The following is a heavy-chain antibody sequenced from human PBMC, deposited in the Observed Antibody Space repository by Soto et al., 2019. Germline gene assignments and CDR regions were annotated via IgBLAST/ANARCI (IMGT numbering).Heavy chain of an antibody. CDR1: GFTFSSYG. J-gene: IGHJ4*02. CDR3: ARDRIGGGYDDPYYFDY. V-gene: IGHV3-33*01. Sequence: QVQLVESGGGVVQPGRSLRLSCAASGFTFSSYGMHWVRQAPGKGLEWVAVIWYDGSNKYYADSVKGRFTISRDNSKNTLYLQMKSLRAEDTAVYYCARDRIGGGYDDPYYFDYWGQGTLVTVSS. CDR2: IWYDGSNK. D-gene: IGHD5-12*01.